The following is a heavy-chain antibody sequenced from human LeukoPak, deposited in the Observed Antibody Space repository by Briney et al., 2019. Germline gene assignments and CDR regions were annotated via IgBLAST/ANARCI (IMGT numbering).Heavy chain of an antibody. J-gene: IGHJ4*02. Sequence: SETLSLTCAVYGGSFSVYYWSWIRQPPGKVLEWIGEINQSGSTNYNPSLKSRVTISEDTSKNQFSLKLSSVTAADTAVYYCAIMDSSGYSPDYWGQGTLVTVSS. CDR3: AIMDSSGYSPDY. CDR2: INQSGST. V-gene: IGHV4-34*01. CDR1: GGSFSVYY. D-gene: IGHD3-22*01.